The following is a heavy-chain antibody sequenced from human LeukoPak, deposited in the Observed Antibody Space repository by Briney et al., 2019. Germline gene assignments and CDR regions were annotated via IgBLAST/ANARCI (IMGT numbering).Heavy chain of an antibody. D-gene: IGHD3-16*01. CDR2: ICPGDSDT. J-gene: IGHJ4*02. Sequence: GESLKISCKGSGYGFSSYWIGWVRQMPGKGLEYMGIICPGDSDTRYSQSFQGQVTISADKSITTAYLQWSSLKASDTAMYYCARHTSVGGSLRFDYWGQGTLVSVSS. V-gene: IGHV5-51*01. CDR1: GYGFSSYW. CDR3: ARHTSVGGSLRFDY.